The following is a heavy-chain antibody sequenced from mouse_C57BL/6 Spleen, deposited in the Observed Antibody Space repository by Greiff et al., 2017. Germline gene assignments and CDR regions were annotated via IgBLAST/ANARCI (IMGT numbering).Heavy chain of an antibody. D-gene: IGHD1-1*01. Sequence: DVMLVESGGDLVKPGGSLKLSCAASGFTFSSYGMSWVRQTPDKRLEWVATISSGGSYTYYPDSVKGRFTISRDNAKNTLYLQMSSLKSEDTAMYYCARYYYGRSYWYFDVWGTGTTVTVAS. CDR1: GFTFSSYG. CDR3: ARYYYGRSYWYFDV. V-gene: IGHV5-6*02. CDR2: ISSGGSYT. J-gene: IGHJ1*03.